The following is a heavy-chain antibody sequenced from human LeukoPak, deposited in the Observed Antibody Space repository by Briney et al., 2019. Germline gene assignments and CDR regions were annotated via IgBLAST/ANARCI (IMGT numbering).Heavy chain of an antibody. D-gene: IGHD3-3*01. J-gene: IGHJ3*02. V-gene: IGHV3-23*01. CDR1: GFTFSSYA. CDR2: ISGNGGST. CDR3: AKDIWSGYYTAPIDAFDI. Sequence: GGSLRLSCAASGFTFSSYAMHWVRQAPGKGLEWVSGISGNGGSTYYADSVRGRFTISRDNSKNTLYLQMNSLRAEDTAVYYCAKDIWSGYYTAPIDAFDIWGQGTMVTVSS.